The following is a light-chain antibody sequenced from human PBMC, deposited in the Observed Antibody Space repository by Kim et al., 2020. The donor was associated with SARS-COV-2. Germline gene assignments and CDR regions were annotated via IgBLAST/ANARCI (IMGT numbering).Light chain of an antibody. Sequence: EIVLTQSPGTLSLSPGERATLSCRASQSVSSASLAWYQQKPGQAPRVLIYGASSRATGISDRFSGSGSGTDFTLTIRSLEPEDFALYYGQKTGGSRTFGQRTKVDIK. J-gene: IGKJ1*01. CDR3: QKTGGSRT. CDR1: QSVSSAS. V-gene: IGKV3-20*01. CDR2: GAS.